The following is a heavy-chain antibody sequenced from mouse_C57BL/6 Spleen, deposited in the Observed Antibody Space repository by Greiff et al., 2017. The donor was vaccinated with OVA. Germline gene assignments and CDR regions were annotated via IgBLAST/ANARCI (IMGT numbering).Heavy chain of an antibody. CDR3: AREDDDDHYYLDY. Sequence: EVQLQESGPGLVKPSQSLSLTCSVTGYSITSGYYWNWIRQFPGNKLEWMGYISYDGSTNYNPSLKNRISITRDTSKNQFFLKLNSVTTEDTATYYGAREDDDDHYYLDYWGQGTTLTVSS. CDR1: GYSITSGYY. V-gene: IGHV3-6*01. J-gene: IGHJ2*01. CDR2: ISYDGST. D-gene: IGHD2-3*01.